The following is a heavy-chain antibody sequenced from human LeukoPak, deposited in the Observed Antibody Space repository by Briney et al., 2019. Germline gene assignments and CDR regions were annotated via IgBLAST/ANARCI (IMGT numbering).Heavy chain of an antibody. CDR1: GYTFTSYY. CDR3: ARDQYCSSTSCYRGADY. V-gene: IGHV1-46*01. J-gene: IGHJ4*02. Sequence: ASVKVSCKASGYTFTSYYMHWVRQAPGQRLEWMGIINPSGGSTSYAQKFQGRVTMTRDMSTSTAYMELSSLRSEDTAVYYCARDQYCSSTSCYRGADYWGQGTLVTVSS. D-gene: IGHD2-2*02. CDR2: INPSGGST.